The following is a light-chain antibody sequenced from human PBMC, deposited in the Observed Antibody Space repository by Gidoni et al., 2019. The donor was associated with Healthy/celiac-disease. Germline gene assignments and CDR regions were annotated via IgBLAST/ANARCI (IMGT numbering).Light chain of an antibody. CDR2: AAS. Sequence: DIQMTQSPSSLSASVGDRVTITCRASQSISSYLNWYQQKPGKAPKLLIYAASSLQSGVPSRFSGSGSGTDFTLTISSLQPEEFATYYCQQSYSTPVGQGTKLEIK. V-gene: IGKV1-39*01. J-gene: IGKJ2*01. CDR3: QQSYSTP. CDR1: QSISSY.